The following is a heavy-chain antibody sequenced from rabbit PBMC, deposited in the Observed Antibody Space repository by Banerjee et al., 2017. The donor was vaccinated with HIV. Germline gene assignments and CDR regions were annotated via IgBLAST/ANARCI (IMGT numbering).Heavy chain of an antibody. CDR3: ARDPYGVSDYDTL. CDR1: GFSFSSGYW. D-gene: IGHD1-1*01. Sequence: QEQLEESGGDLVKPGASLTLTCTASGFSFSSGYWICWVRQAPGKGLECIACTHTGDSGSTYYASWAKGRFTISKTSSTTVTLQGTSLTAADTATYFCARDPYGVSDYDTLWGPGTLVTVS. J-gene: IGHJ4*01. V-gene: IGHV1S45*01. CDR2: THTGDSGST.